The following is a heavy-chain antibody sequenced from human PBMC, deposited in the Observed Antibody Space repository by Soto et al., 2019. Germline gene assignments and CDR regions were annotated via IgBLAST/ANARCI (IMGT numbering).Heavy chain of an antibody. CDR2: ISYDGSNK. CDR3: ARVYYDFWSGYYPVDY. V-gene: IGHV3-30-3*01. CDR1: GFTFSSYA. D-gene: IGHD3-3*01. J-gene: IGHJ4*02. Sequence: GVSLRLSCAASGFTFSSYAMHWVRQAPGKGLEWVAVISYDGSNKYYADSVKGRFTISRDNSKNTLYLQMNSLRAEDTAVYYCARVYYDFWSGYYPVDYWGQGTLVTVSS.